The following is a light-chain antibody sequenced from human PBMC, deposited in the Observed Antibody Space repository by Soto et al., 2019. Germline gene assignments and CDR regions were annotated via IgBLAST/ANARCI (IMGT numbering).Light chain of an antibody. Sequence: DIVMTQSPATLSVSPGERATLSCRASQNVDISLAWYQQKPGQAPRLLIYGASTRAPGIPARFSGSGSGTEFTLTISSLQSGDFAVYYCQQYHKWPPYTFGQGTKVDIK. CDR2: GAS. CDR1: QNVDIS. CDR3: QQYHKWPPYT. J-gene: IGKJ2*01. V-gene: IGKV3-15*01.